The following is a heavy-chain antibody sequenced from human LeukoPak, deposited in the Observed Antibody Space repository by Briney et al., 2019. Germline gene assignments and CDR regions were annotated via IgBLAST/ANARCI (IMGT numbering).Heavy chain of an antibody. CDR2: IKSKTDGGTT. J-gene: IGHJ4*02. CDR3: TTGYSGSYPSLDY. D-gene: IGHD1-26*01. CDR1: GFTFSNAW. V-gene: IGHV3-15*01. Sequence: GGSLRLPCAASGFTFSNAWMSWVRQAPGKGLEWVGRIKSKTDGGTTDYAAPVKGRFTISRDDSKNTLYLQMNSLKTEDTAVYYCTTGYSGSYPSLDYWGQGTLVTVSS.